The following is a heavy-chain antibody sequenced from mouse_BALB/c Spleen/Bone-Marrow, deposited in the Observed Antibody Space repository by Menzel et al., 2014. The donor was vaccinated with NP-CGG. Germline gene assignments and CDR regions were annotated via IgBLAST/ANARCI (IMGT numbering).Heavy chain of an antibody. CDR2: IDPANGNT. Sequence: EVQLQQSGAELVKPGASVKLSCTASGFNIKDTYMHWVKQRPEQGLEWIGRIDPANGNTKYDPKFQGKATITADTSSNTACLQLSSLTSEDTAVYYCALYYDYGVGYWGQGTTLTVSS. D-gene: IGHD2-4*01. CDR3: ALYYDYGVGY. V-gene: IGHV14-3*02. J-gene: IGHJ2*01. CDR1: GFNIKDTY.